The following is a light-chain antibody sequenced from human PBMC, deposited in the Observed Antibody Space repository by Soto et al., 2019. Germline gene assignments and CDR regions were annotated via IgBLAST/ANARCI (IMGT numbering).Light chain of an antibody. J-gene: IGLJ2*01. CDR3: CSYAGNSVFVV. CDR1: SSDVGSNNL. Sequence: QSALTQPASVSGSPGQSITISCTGTSSDVGSNNLVSWYQHHAGKAPKVMIYEGTKRPSGVSNRFSGSKSDNTASLTISGLQAEDEADYYCCSYAGNSVFVVFGGGTKLTVL. V-gene: IGLV2-23*03. CDR2: EGT.